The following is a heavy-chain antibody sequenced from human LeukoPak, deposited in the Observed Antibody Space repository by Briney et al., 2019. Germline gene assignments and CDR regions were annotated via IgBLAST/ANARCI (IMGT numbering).Heavy chain of an antibody. CDR3: ATSYGSGSYYTQSYYYYGMDV. CDR1: GYTFTSYG. D-gene: IGHD3-10*01. V-gene: IGHV1-18*04. Sequence: AAVKVSCKGSGYTFTSYGISWVGQAPGQGGEGMGWISDYNGNTNYAQKLQGRVTMTTDTSTSTAYMELRSLRSDDTAVYYCATSYGSGSYYTQSYYYYGMDVWGKGTTVTVSS. CDR2: ISDYNGNT. J-gene: IGHJ6*04.